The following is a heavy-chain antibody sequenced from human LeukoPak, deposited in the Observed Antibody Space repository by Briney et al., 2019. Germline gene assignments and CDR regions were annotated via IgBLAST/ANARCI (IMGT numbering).Heavy chain of an antibody. CDR2: IYYSGST. D-gene: IGHD2-15*01. CDR3: ARYRGGSARGYFDY. J-gene: IGHJ4*02. CDR1: GGSISSYY. V-gene: IGHV4-59*08. Sequence: SETLSLTCTVSGGSISSYYWSWIRQPPGKGLEWIGYIYYSGSTNYIPSLKSRVTISVDTSKNQFPLKLSSVTAADTAVYYCARYRGGSARGYFDYWGQGTLVTVSS.